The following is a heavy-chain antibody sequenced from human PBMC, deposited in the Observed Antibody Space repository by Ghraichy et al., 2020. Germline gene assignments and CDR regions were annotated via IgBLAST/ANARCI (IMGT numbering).Heavy chain of an antibody. CDR2: ISANNGNT. V-gene: IGHV1-18*01. Sequence: ASVKVSCKASGYTFTRYGISWVRQAPGQGLEWMGWISANNGNTHYAQNLQGRVTKTTDTSTSTAYMELRSLRSDDTAMYYCAIIVATTSENFWGQGTLVTVSS. CDR3: AIIVATTSENF. CDR1: GYTFTRYG. D-gene: IGHD5-12*01. J-gene: IGHJ4*02.